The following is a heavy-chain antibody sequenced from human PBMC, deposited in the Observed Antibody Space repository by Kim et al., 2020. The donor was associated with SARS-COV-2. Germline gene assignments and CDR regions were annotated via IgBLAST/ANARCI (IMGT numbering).Heavy chain of an antibody. Sequence: GGSLRLSCAASGFTFSGYAMTWVRQAPGKGLEWVSGISDDGVATYSADSVKGRFTIARDHSKNTVFLQMDSLRVEDTAVYFCAKARGSREPVYHFDYWG. CDR1: GFTFSGYA. CDR3: AKARGSREPVYHFDY. J-gene: IGHJ4*01. V-gene: IGHV3-23*01. CDR2: ISDDGVAT. D-gene: IGHD1-26*01.